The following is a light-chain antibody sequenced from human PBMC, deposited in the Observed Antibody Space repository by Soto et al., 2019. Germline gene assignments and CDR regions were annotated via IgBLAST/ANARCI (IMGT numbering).Light chain of an antibody. CDR2: LNSDGSH. CDR3: QAWGTGYVV. Sequence: QPVLTQSPSASSSLGASVKLTCTLSSGHRSYTIAWHQQLPEKGPRYLMTLNSDGSHRKGDGIPDRFSGSSSGAERYLIISSLQSEDEAEYYCQAWGTGYVVFGGGTKVTVL. J-gene: IGLJ2*01. CDR1: SGHRSYT. V-gene: IGLV4-69*01.